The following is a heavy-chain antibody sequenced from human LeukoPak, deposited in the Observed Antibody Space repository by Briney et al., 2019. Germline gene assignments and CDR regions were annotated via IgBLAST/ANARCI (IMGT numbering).Heavy chain of an antibody. J-gene: IGHJ3*02. Sequence: GGSLRLSCAASGFTFSSCAMSWVRQAPGKGLEWVSAISGSGGSTYYADSVKGRFTISRDNAKNSLYLQMNSLRAEDTAVYYCAREGCSSTSCYNAFDIWGQGTMVTVSS. D-gene: IGHD2-2*02. CDR1: GFTFSSCA. CDR2: ISGSGGST. CDR3: AREGCSSTSCYNAFDI. V-gene: IGHV3-23*01.